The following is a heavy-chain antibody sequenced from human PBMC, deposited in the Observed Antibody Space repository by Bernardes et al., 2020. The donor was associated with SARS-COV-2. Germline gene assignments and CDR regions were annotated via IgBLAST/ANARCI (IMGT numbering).Heavy chain of an antibody. D-gene: IGHD6-19*01. CDR3: AKVQWLRGMQVDF. CDR1: GYTFTGYY. CDR2: INPNSGGT. J-gene: IGHJ4*02. Sequence: ASVKVSCKASGYTFTGYYMHWVRQAPGQGLEWMGWINPNSGGTNYAQKLQGRVTMTTDTSTSTAYMELRSLRSDDTAVYYCAKVQWLRGMQVDFWGQGTLVTVSS. V-gene: IGHV1-2*02.